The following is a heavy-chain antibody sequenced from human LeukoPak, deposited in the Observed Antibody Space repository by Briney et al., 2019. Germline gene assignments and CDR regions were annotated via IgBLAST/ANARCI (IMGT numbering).Heavy chain of an antibody. D-gene: IGHD3-16*01. J-gene: IGHJ3*02. CDR3: ARVRLNAFDI. CDR1: EYTFIGYY. CDR2: INPNGGAT. V-gene: IGHV1-2*02. Sequence: GASVKVSCKASEYTFIGYYMHWVRQAHGQGPEWMGWINPNGGATNYAQKFQGRVTMTRDTSISTAYMEPSRLRSDDTAVYYCARVRLNAFDIWGQGTMVIVSS.